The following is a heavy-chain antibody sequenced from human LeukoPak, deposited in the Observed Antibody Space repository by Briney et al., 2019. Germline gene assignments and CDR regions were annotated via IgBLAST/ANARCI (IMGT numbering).Heavy chain of an antibody. Sequence: SETLSLTCTVSGGSISSGGYYWSWIRQHPGKGLEWIGYIYYSGSTSYNPSLKSRVTISVDTSKNQFSLKLSSVTAADTALYYCARGITRRRTFDIWGQGTMVTVSS. D-gene: IGHD3-10*01. CDR1: GGSISSGGYY. CDR3: ARGITRRRTFDI. CDR2: IYYSGST. V-gene: IGHV4-30-4*08. J-gene: IGHJ3*02.